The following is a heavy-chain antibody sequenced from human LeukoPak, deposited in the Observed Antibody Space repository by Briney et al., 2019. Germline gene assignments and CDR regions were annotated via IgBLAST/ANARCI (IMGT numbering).Heavy chain of an antibody. Sequence: GGSLRLSCEASGFTFSGYAMSWVRQAPGKGLEWVSAISGSGGSTYNADPVKGGFTISRDDSKNTLYQQINSLRAEDTTVYYCAKGITMVRGVHDYWGQGTLVTVSS. CDR3: AKGITMVRGVHDY. CDR2: ISGSGGST. V-gene: IGHV3-23*01. D-gene: IGHD3-10*01. J-gene: IGHJ4*02. CDR1: GFTFSGYA.